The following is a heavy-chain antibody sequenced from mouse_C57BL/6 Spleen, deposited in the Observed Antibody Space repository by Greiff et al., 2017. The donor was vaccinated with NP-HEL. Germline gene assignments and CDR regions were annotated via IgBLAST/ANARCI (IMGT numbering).Heavy chain of an antibody. CDR2: IWSGGST. CDR3: AKCFYDYDDAMDY. Sequence: QVQLKESGPGLVQPSQSLSITCTVSGFSLTSYGVHWVRQPPGKGLEWLGVIWSGGSTDYNAAFISRLSISKDNSKSQVFFKMNSLQADDTAIYYCAKCFYDYDDAMDYWGQGTSVTVSS. CDR1: GFSLTSYG. J-gene: IGHJ4*01. V-gene: IGHV2-4*01. D-gene: IGHD2-4*01.